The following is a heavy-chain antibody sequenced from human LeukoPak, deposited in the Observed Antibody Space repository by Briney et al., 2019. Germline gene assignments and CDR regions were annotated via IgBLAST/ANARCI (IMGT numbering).Heavy chain of an antibody. Sequence: SETLSLTCTVSGGSISSSSYYWGWIRQPPGKGLEWIGSIYYSGSTYYNPSLKSRVTTSVDTSKNQFSLKLSSVTAADTAVYYCARLVVTNDAFDIWGQGTMVTVSS. D-gene: IGHD4-23*01. V-gene: IGHV4-39*01. CDR2: IYYSGST. CDR1: GGSISSSSYY. CDR3: ARLVVTNDAFDI. J-gene: IGHJ3*02.